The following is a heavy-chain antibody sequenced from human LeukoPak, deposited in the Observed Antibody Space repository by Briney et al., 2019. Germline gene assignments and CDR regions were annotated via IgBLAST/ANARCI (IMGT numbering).Heavy chain of an antibody. CDR1: GFTFSSYD. Sequence: GGSLRLSCAASGFTFSSYDMHWVRQATGKGLEWFSAIGTAGDTYYPGSVKGRFTISRENAKNSLYLQMNSLRAGDTAVYYCARASRYCSSTSCQGMDVWGQGTTVTVSS. D-gene: IGHD2-2*01. J-gene: IGHJ6*02. V-gene: IGHV3-13*01. CDR2: IGTAGDT. CDR3: ARASRYCSSTSCQGMDV.